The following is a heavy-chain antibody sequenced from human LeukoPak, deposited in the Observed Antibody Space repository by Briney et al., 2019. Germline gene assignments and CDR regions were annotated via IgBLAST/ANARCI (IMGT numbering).Heavy chain of an antibody. V-gene: IGHV3-7*01. D-gene: IGHD1-26*01. J-gene: IGHJ4*02. CDR1: GFTFSSYW. CDR2: IKQDGSEK. CDR3: ARDPEGAITPEN. Sequence: GGSLRLSCAASGFTFSSYWMSWVRQAPGKGLEWVATIKQDGSEKYYVDSVKGRFTISRDNAKNSLYLQISSLRAEDTAVYYCARDPEGAITPENWGQGTLVTVSS.